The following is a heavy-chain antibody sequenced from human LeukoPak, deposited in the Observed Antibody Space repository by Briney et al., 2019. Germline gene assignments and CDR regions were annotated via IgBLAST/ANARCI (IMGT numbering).Heavy chain of an antibody. CDR3: ARDAVGSGNAFDI. J-gene: IGHJ3*02. Sequence: ASVKVSCKASGYTFTGYYMHWVRQAPGQGLEWMGWISPNSGGTSYAQKFQGRVTTTRDTSISTAYMELSRLRSDDTAVYYCARDAVGSGNAFDIWGQGTMVTVSS. V-gene: IGHV1-2*02. CDR2: ISPNSGGT. CDR1: GYTFTGYY. D-gene: IGHD6-19*01.